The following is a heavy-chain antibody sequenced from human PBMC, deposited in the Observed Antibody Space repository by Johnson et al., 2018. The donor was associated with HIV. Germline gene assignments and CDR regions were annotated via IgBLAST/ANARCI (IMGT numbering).Heavy chain of an antibody. D-gene: IGHD5-24*01. CDR1: GFTFSSFE. J-gene: IGHJ3*02. CDR2: IHYDGSKK. Sequence: VQLVESGGGVVQPGRSLRLSCAASGFTFSSFEMNWVRQAPGKGLEWVTFIHYDGSKKYYAESVKGRFTISRDNPKNTLYLQMNSLRREDKAVYNCAKGGVGRDGNRDAFDIWGQGTMVTVSS. V-gene: IGHV3-30*02. CDR3: AKGGVGRDGNRDAFDI.